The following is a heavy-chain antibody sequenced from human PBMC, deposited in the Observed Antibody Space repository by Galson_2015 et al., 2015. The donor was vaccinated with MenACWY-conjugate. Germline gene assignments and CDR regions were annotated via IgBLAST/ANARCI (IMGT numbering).Heavy chain of an antibody. Sequence: SLRLSCAASGFTLSSHWMYWVRQAPGKGLEWVANINEDGSVKYHVDSVKGRFTISRDNAKNSLYLQMNTLRDEDTAVYYCARVPGYSYGYYDWWGQGTLVTVSS. V-gene: IGHV3-7*02. CDR2: INEDGSVK. D-gene: IGHD5-18*01. J-gene: IGHJ4*02. CDR1: GFTLSSHW. CDR3: ARVPGYSYGYYDW.